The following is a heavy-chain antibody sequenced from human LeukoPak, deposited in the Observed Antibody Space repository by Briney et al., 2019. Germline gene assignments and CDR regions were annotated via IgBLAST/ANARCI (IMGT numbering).Heavy chain of an antibody. Sequence: GRSLRLSCAASGFTFSSYGMHRVRQAPGKGLEWVAVISYDGSNKYYADSVKGRFTISRDNSKNTLYLQMNSLRAEDTAVYYCAKDLRGYSYGDLIGYWGQGTLVTVSS. V-gene: IGHV3-30*18. CDR1: GFTFSSYG. J-gene: IGHJ4*02. CDR2: ISYDGSNK. D-gene: IGHD5-18*01. CDR3: AKDLRGYSYGDLIGY.